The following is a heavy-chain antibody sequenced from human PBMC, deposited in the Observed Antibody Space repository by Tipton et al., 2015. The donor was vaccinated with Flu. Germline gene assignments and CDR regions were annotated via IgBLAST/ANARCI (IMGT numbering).Heavy chain of an antibody. D-gene: IGHD1-26*01. V-gene: IGHV4-4*07. Sequence: TLSLTCTVSGGFLSSYFWSWIRQPAGKGLEWIGRIYPSGNTNYNPSLQSRVTMSVDTSRNQFSLSLTSVTAADAAIYYCARSGSYHHYYFDLWGRGTLVSVSS. CDR3: ARSGSYHHYYFDL. J-gene: IGHJ2*01. CDR1: GGFLSSYF. CDR2: IYPSGNT.